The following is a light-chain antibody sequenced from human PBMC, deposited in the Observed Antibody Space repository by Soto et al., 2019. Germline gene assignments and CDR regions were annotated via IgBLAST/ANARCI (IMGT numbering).Light chain of an antibody. CDR2: GAY. V-gene: IGKV3-20*01. CDR1: QSVTNSC. J-gene: IGKJ1*01. CDR3: KQYGSSPWT. Sequence: EIVLAQSPGTLSLSPGERPTLSCRASQSVTNSCLAWYQQKPGQAPRLLIYGAYRRATGIQDRFTGSGSGTDFTLTIRRLEPEDFAVYYCKQYGSSPWTFGQGTKVDIK.